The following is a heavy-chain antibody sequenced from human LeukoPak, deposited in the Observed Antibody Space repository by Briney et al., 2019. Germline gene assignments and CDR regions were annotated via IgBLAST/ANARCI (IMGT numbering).Heavy chain of an antibody. D-gene: IGHD5-24*01. CDR1: GFIFSNYW. J-gene: IGHJ4*02. CDR2: IKQDDSEI. V-gene: IGHV3-7*01. Sequence: GGSLRLSCAASGFIFSNYWMTWVRQAPGKGLEWVANIKQDDSEIYYVDSVKVRFTISRDNAKNSLYLQMSSLRVEDTGVYYCARLRSLDQWGQGTLVTVSS. CDR3: ARLRSLDQ.